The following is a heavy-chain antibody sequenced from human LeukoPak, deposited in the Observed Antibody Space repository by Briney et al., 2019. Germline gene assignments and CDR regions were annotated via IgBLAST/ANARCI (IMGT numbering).Heavy chain of an antibody. D-gene: IGHD3-22*01. CDR2: ISGSGGST. J-gene: IGHJ4*02. CDR1: GFTFSSYA. V-gene: IGHV3-23*01. CDR3: AKDQVWIVVGSFDY. Sequence: GGSLRLSCAASGFTFSSYALSWVRQAPGKGLEWVSGISGSGGSTYYADSVKGRFTISRDNSKNTLYLQMTSLRAEDTAVYYCAKDQVWIVVGSFDYWGQGTLVTVSS.